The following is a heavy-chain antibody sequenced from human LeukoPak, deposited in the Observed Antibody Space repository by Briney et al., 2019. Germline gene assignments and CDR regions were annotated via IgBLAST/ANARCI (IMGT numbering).Heavy chain of an antibody. V-gene: IGHV3-74*01. CDR2: VNSDGSAT. Sequence: GGSLRLSCAASGFIFTKYWMHWVRQAPGKGLVWVSDVNSDGSATSYADSVKGRFTISRDNAKNTVYLHMNSLRVEDTAVYYCTSFYETNWGQGTLVTVSS. CDR1: GFIFTKYW. J-gene: IGHJ4*02. D-gene: IGHD2/OR15-2a*01. CDR3: TSFYETN.